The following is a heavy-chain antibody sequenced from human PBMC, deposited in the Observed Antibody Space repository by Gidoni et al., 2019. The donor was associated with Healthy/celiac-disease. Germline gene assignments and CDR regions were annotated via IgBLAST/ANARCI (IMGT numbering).Heavy chain of an antibody. CDR3: ARGPYFSGGSCYSDY. J-gene: IGHJ4*02. CDR2: IYYSGST. CDR1: GGAVSSGSYY. D-gene: IGHD2-15*01. V-gene: IGHV4-61*01. Sequence: QVQLQESGRGLVKPSETLSLTCPVPGGAVSSGSYYWSWIRQPPGTGLEWIGYIYYSGSTNYNPSLKSRVTISVDTSKNQFSLKLSSVTAADTAVYYCARGPYFSGGSCYSDYWGQGTLVTVSS.